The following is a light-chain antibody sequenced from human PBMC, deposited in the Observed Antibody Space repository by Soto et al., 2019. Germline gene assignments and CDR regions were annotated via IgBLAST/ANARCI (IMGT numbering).Light chain of an antibody. J-gene: IGKJ4*01. CDR3: QKCKVAPFT. V-gene: IGKV1-27*01. CDR1: QDIGNF. CDR2: AAS. Sequence: DIQMTQSPSSLSAFVGDRVTITCRASQDIGNFLAWYQQKPGKVPKLLIYAASTLQSGVPSRFSGSGSGTDFTLTISSLRPEDVATYYCQKCKVAPFTFGGGTKVEIK.